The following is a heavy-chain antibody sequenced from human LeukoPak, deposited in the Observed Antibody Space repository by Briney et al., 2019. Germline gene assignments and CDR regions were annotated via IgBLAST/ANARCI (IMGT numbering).Heavy chain of an antibody. J-gene: IGHJ6*02. CDR3: ARLRNYYDSSGSTPSYYYYGMDV. CDR1: GGSISSSNW. Sequence: SGTLSLACAVSGGSISSSNWWSWVRQPPGKGLEWIGEIYHSGSTNYNPSLKSRVTISVDKSKNQFSLKLSSVTAADTAVYYCARLRNYYDSSGSTPSYYYYGMDVWGQGTTATVSS. CDR2: IYHSGST. V-gene: IGHV4-4*02. D-gene: IGHD3-22*01.